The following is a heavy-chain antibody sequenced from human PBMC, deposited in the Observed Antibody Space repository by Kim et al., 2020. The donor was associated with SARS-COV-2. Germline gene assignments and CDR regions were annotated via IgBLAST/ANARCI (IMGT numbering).Heavy chain of an antibody. CDR1: GGSISSYY. D-gene: IGHD3-10*01. CDR3: ARGGIEVRGVGKGYYYYYYGMDV. Sequence: SETLSLTCTVSGGSISSYYWSWIRQPPGKGLEWIGYIYYSGSTNYNPSLKSRVTISVDTSKNQFSLKLSSVTAADTAVYYCARGGIEVRGVGKGYYYYYYGMDVWGQGTTVTVSS. V-gene: IGHV4-59*08. CDR2: IYYSGST. J-gene: IGHJ6*02.